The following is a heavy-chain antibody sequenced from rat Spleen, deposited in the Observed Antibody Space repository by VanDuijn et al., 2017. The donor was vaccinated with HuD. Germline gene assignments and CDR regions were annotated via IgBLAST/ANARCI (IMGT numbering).Heavy chain of an antibody. Sequence: EVQLVESGGGLVQPGRSMKLSCAASGFTFSNYYMAWVRQAPTKGLEWVTSISTSGDSTYYRDSVKGRFTISRDNAKSTLYLQMDSLRSEDTATYYCSRHGGYYSGVGVMDAWGQGASVTVSS. J-gene: IGHJ4*01. D-gene: IGHD1-1*01. V-gene: IGHV5-25*01. CDR2: ISTSGDST. CDR1: GFTFSNYY. CDR3: SRHGGYYSGVGVMDA.